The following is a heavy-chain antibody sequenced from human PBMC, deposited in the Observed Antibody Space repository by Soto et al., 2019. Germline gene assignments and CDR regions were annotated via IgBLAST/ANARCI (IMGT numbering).Heavy chain of an antibody. D-gene: IGHD5-18*01. V-gene: IGHV4-61*01. CDR2: VSSSGRT. CDR1: GDSVSSDSYY. Sequence: SETLSLTCSVSGDSVSSDSYYWTWIRQPPGKGLEWMGYVSSSGRTNYNPSLKSRVIISLGTSSNQFSLELTSVTAADTAIYYCARDIRGYSRAFDYWGQGTLVTVSS. J-gene: IGHJ4*02. CDR3: ARDIRGYSRAFDY.